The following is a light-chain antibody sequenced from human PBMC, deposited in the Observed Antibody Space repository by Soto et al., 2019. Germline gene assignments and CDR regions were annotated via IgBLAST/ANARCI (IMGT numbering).Light chain of an antibody. V-gene: IGLV3-21*04. CDR2: YDS. J-gene: IGLJ1*01. CDR1: NLGSKS. CDR3: QVWDSSSDLRV. Sequence: SYELTQPPSVSVALGETARIACGGDNLGSKSVQWYQQKPGQAPVLVISYDSDRPSGIPERFSGSNSGDTATLTISRVEAGDEADYYCQVWDSSSDLRVFGTGTKLTVL.